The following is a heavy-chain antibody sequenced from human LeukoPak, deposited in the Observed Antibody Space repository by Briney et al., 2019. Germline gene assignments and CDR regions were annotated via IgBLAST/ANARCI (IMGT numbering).Heavy chain of an antibody. J-gene: IGHJ4*02. CDR1: GYTFTGYY. Sequence: ASVKVSCKASGYTFTGYYMHWVRQAPGQGLEWMGWINPNSGGTNYAQKFQGRVTMTRDTSINTAYMELSRLRSDDTAVYYCARDPSTYEEQRAFDYWGQGTLVTVSS. CDR3: ARDPSTYEEQRAFDY. CDR2: INPNSGGT. D-gene: IGHD3-3*01. V-gene: IGHV1-2*02.